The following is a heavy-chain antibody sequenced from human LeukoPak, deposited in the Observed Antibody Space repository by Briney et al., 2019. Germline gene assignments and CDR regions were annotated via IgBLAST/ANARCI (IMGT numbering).Heavy chain of an antibody. V-gene: IGHV1-18*01. J-gene: IGHJ6*03. CDR3: ARDRGGYYYYYYYMDV. CDR2: ISAYNGNT. CDR1: GGTFSSYG. Sequence: ASVKVSCKASGGTFSSYGISWVRQAPGQGLEWMGWISAYNGNTNYAQKLQGRVTMTTDTSTSTAYMELRSLRSDDTAVYYCARDRGGYYYYYYYMDVWGKGTTVTVSS. D-gene: IGHD2-15*01.